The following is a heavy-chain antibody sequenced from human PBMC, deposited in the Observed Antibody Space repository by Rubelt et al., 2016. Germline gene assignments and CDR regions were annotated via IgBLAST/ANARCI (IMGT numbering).Heavy chain of an antibody. V-gene: IGHV4-59*08. J-gene: IGHJ5*02. CDR3: ARLRYSSSWTSWFDP. D-gene: IGHD6-13*01. CDR2: IYYSGST. Sequence: QVQLQESGPGLVKPSETLSLTCTVSGGSISSYYWSWIRQPPGKGLEWIGYIYYSGSTYYNPSLKSRVTISVDTSKNQFSLKLSSLTATDTAVYYCARLRYSSSWTSWFDPWGQGTLVTVSS. CDR1: GGSISSYY.